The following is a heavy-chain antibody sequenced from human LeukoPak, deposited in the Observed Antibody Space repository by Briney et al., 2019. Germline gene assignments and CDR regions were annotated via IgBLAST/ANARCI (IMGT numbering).Heavy chain of an antibody. CDR3: ARRGYSYEDYYYYGMDV. CDR1: GYSFTGYW. V-gene: IGHV5-51*01. J-gene: IGHJ6*02. CDR2: IYPGDSDT. D-gene: IGHD5-18*01. Sequence: GESLKISCKGSGYSFTGYWIGWVRQMPGKGLEWMGIIYPGDSDTRYSPSFQGQVTISADKSISTAYLQWSSMKASDTAMYYCARRGYSYEDYYYYGMDVWGQGTTVTVSS.